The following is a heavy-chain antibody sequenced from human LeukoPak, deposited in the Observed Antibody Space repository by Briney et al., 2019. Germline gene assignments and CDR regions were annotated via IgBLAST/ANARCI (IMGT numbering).Heavy chain of an antibody. CDR3: AKGSIVGATGYFDY. CDR1: GFAINTNY. J-gene: IGHJ4*02. V-gene: IGHV3-53*01. CDR2: TYFGGTT. D-gene: IGHD1-26*01. Sequence: GGSLRLSCVASGFAINTNYMNWVRQAPGKELEWVSITYFGGTTYYADSVKGRFTISRDNSKNTLYLQMNSLRAEDTAVYYCAKGSIVGATGYFDYWGQGTLVTVSS.